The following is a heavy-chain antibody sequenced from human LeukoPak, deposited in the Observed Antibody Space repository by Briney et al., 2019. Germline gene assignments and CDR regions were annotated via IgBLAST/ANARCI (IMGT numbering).Heavy chain of an antibody. V-gene: IGHV4-39*07. Sequence: SETLSLTCTVSGGSISSYYWGWLRQPPGKGLEWIGSIYYSGSTYYNPSLKSRVTISVDTSKNQFSLKLSSVTAADTAVYYCARDPIAAAGAKSFDYWGQGTLVTVSS. CDR2: IYYSGST. J-gene: IGHJ4*02. CDR1: GGSISSYY. D-gene: IGHD6-13*01. CDR3: ARDPIAAAGAKSFDY.